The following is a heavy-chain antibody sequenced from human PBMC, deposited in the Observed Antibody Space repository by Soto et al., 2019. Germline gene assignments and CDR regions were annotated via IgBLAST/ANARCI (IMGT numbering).Heavy chain of an antibody. CDR2: IIGSGAIT. D-gene: IGHD2-21*02. Sequence: EVQLLESGGDLVQPGGSLRLSCVASEFTFNSYAMSWVRQAPGMGLEWVSSIIGSGAITYYADSVKGRFTISRDNSKSTLYLQMNSLRVDDTALYYCAKDARDTRGNSGIEYWGQGTLVTVSS. V-gene: IGHV3-23*01. J-gene: IGHJ4*02. CDR3: AKDARDTRGNSGIEY. CDR1: EFTFNSYA.